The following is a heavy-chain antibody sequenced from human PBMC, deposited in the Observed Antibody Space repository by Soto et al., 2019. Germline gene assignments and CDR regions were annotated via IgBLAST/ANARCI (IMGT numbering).Heavy chain of an antibody. J-gene: IGHJ6*04. CDR2: ISYDGSNK. CDR3: AKDSYSSYPRYYYYGMDV. D-gene: IGHD6-6*01. CDR1: EFTFSSLG. Sequence: GGHLRLSCTASEFTFSSLGMHWGRQAPGKGLEWVAVISYDGSNKYYADSVKGCFPISRDNSKNTLYLQMNSLRAEDTAVYYCAKDSYSSYPRYYYYGMDVWGKGTTVTVSS. V-gene: IGHV3-30*18.